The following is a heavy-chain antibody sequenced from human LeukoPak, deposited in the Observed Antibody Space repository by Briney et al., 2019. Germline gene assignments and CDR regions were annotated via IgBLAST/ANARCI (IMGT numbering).Heavy chain of an antibody. Sequence: SETLSLTCTVSGDSITGYYWSWIRQPAGKGLEWIGRIYTSGSTNYNPSLKSRVTMSVDTSKNQFSLKLSSVTAADTAVYYCARLYGGNSNNYYCDYWGQGTLVTVSS. J-gene: IGHJ4*02. CDR1: GDSITGYY. CDR2: IYTSGST. D-gene: IGHD4-23*01. V-gene: IGHV4-4*07. CDR3: ARLYGGNSNNYYCDY.